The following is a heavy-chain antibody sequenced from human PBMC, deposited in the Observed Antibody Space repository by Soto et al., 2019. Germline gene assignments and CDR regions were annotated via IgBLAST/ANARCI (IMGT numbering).Heavy chain of an antibody. J-gene: IGHJ4*02. D-gene: IGHD2-2*01. Sequence: PGGSLRLSCAACGFTFSSYAMSWVRQAPGKGLEWVSAISGSGGSTYYADSVKGRFTISRDNSKNTLYLQMNSLRAEDTAVYYCAKLSSSTSLTIDYWGQGTLVTVSS. V-gene: IGHV3-23*01. CDR1: GFTFSSYA. CDR3: AKLSSSTSLTIDY. CDR2: ISGSGGST.